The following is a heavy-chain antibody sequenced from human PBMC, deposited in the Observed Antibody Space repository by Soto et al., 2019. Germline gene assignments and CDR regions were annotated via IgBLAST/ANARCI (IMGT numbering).Heavy chain of an antibody. Sequence: QVQLQESGPGLVKPSETLSLTCTVSGGSISSDYWSWIRQPPGKGLEWIGHMYYSGSTKYNPSLKSRVTISIDPSRNHFSLKLTSVTAADTALYYCARGYYDSSGYYPWGQGTLVTVSS. CDR2: MYYSGST. J-gene: IGHJ5*02. CDR3: ARGYYDSSGYYP. D-gene: IGHD3-22*01. CDR1: GGSISSDY. V-gene: IGHV4-59*01.